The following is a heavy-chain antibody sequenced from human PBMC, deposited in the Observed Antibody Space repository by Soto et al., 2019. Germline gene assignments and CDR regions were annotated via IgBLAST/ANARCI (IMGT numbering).Heavy chain of an antibody. D-gene: IGHD6-19*01. CDR3: GKDESKVAATPPFDY. CDR1: GFTFSSYA. Sequence: EVQLLESGGGLVQPGGSLRLSCAAAGFTFSSYAMSWVRQSPGKGLEWVSTIRGSGGSTYYADSVKGWFTISRDNSKNTLYLQMNSLRAEDTAVYYCGKDESKVAATPPFDYWGQGTLVTVSS. CDR2: IRGSGGST. V-gene: IGHV3-23*01. J-gene: IGHJ4*02.